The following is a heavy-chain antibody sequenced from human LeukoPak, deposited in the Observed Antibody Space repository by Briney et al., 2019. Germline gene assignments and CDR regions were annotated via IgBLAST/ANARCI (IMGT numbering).Heavy chain of an antibody. CDR3: AKGDSTGRGDYA. V-gene: IGHV3-48*03. CDR2: ISDSGKTT. CDR1: GFTFSRFE. D-gene: IGHD3-16*01. J-gene: IGHJ5*02. Sequence: GGSLRLSCAASGFTFSRFELHWVRQAPGKGLEWISYISDSGKTTFYADSVKGRFTISRDNAQNSLHLQMNSLRPEDTATYYCAKGDSTGRGDYAWGQGTLVTVSS.